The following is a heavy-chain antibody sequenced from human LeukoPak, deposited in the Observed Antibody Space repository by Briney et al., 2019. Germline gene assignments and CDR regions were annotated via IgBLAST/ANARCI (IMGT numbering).Heavy chain of an antibody. CDR1: GGSISSYY. Sequence: SETLSLTCTVSGGSISSYYWSWIRQPPGKGLEWIGYIYYSGSTNYNPSLKSRVTISVDTSKNQFSLKLSSVTAADTAAYYCARRSGSRDAFDIWGQGTMVTVSS. CDR2: IYYSGST. CDR3: ARRSGSRDAFDI. V-gene: IGHV4-59*01. J-gene: IGHJ3*02. D-gene: IGHD3-10*01.